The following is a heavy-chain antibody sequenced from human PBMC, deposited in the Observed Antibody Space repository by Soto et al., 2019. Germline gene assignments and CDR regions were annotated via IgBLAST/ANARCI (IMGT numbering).Heavy chain of an antibody. CDR2: IKSKTDGGTT. CDR1: GFTFSNAW. Sequence: GGSLRLSCAASGFTFSNAWMNWVRQAPGKGLEWVGRIKSKTDGGTTDYAAPVKGRFTISRDDSKNTLYLQMNSLKTEDTAVYYCTTEGYYYDSSRYYRDFDYWGQGTLVTVSS. CDR3: TTEGYYYDSSRYYRDFDY. J-gene: IGHJ4*02. D-gene: IGHD3-22*01. V-gene: IGHV3-15*07.